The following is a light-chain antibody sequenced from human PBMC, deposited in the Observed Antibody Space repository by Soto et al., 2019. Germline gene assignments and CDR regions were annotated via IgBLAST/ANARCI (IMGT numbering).Light chain of an antibody. CDR1: SGSVSTSYY. J-gene: IGLJ1*01. CDR3: VLYMGSGIRV. V-gene: IGLV8-61*01. CDR2: STN. Sequence: QTVVTQEPSFSVSPGGTVTLTCGLSSGSVSTSYYPSWYQQTPGQAPRTLIYSTNTRSSGVPDRFSGSILGNKAALTITGAQADDESDYYCVLYMGSGIRVFGTGTKVHRP.